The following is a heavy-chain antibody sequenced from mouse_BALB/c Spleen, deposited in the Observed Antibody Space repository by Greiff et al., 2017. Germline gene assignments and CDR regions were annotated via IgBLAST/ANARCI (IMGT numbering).Heavy chain of an antibody. CDR2: IWWDDDK. V-gene: IGHV8-8*01. J-gene: IGHJ1*01. CDR1: GFSLSTSGMG. D-gene: IGHD4-1*01. CDR3: ARMRWDGYFDV. Sequence: QVTLKVCGPGILQPSQTLSLTCSFSGFSLSTSGMGVGWIRQPSGKGLEWLAHIWWDDDKRYNPALKSRLTISKDTSSNQVFLKIASVDTADTATYYCARMRWDGYFDVWGAGTTVTVSS.